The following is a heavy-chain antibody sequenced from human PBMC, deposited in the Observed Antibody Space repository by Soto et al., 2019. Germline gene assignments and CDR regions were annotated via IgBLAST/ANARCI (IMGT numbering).Heavy chain of an antibody. Sequence: QVQLQESGPGLVKPSQTLSLTCTVSGGSISSGEYYWSWIRQPPGKGLEWIGYIYYSGSTYYNPSLKSRVTISVDTSKNQFSLKLSSVTAADTAVYYCARVRGYCTNGVCFGLDPWGQGTLVTVSS. D-gene: IGHD2-8*01. CDR1: GGSISSGEYY. CDR3: ARVRGYCTNGVCFGLDP. J-gene: IGHJ5*02. CDR2: IYYSGST. V-gene: IGHV4-30-4*01.